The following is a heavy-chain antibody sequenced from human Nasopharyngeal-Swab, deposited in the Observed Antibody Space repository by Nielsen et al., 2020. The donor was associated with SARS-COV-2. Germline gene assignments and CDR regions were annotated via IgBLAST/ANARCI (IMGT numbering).Heavy chain of an antibody. CDR1: GFTFSSYG. D-gene: IGHD3-16*01. J-gene: IGHJ4*02. Sequence: GGSLRLSCAASGFTFSSYGMHWVRQAPGKGLEWVAVIWYDGSNKYYADSVKGRFTISRDNSKNTLYLQMNSLRAEDTAVYYCARQDLAVCFDYWGQGTLVTVSS. V-gene: IGHV3-33*01. CDR3: ARQDLAVCFDY. CDR2: IWYDGSNK.